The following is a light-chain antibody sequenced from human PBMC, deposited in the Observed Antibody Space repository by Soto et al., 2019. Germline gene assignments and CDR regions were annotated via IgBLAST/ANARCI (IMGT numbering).Light chain of an antibody. J-gene: IGKJ1*01. V-gene: IGKV1-5*03. CDR3: PQYNSYWT. Sequence: DIQMTQSPSTLSASVGDRVTITCRASQSISSWLSWYQQKTGKAPKLLIYRAPSLESGVPSRFSGSGSGTEFTLTISSLQPDDCETYYCPQYNSYWTCGEGTKVEIK. CDR1: QSISSW. CDR2: RAP.